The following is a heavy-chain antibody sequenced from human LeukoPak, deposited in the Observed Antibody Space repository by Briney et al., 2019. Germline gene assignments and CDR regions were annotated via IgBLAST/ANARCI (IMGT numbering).Heavy chain of an antibody. CDR1: GGSISSSPYY. J-gene: IGHJ4*02. Sequence: SETLSLTCTVSGGSISSSPYYWGWIRQSPGKGLEWIATIFYDVSPYYNPSLRSRVTISIDTSKNQFSLKLTSVSAADTAVYYCARDLVQSWVYWSQGIRVTVSS. D-gene: IGHD6-6*01. V-gene: IGHV4-39*07. CDR3: ARDLVQSWVY. CDR2: IFYDVSP.